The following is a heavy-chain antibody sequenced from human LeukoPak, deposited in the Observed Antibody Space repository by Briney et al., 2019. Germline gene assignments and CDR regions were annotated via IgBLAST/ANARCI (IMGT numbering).Heavy chain of an antibody. CDR3: TRPTYYYGSGSSDYDVVDY. CDR2: ISGSGGST. J-gene: IGHJ4*02. V-gene: IGHV3-23*01. Sequence: GGSLRLSCAASGFTFSSYAMSWVRQAPGKGLEWVSAISGSGGSTYYADSVKGRFTISRDNSKNTLYLQMNSLKTEDTAVYYCTRPTYYYGSGSSDYDVVDYWGQGTLVTVSS. CDR1: GFTFSSYA. D-gene: IGHD3-10*01.